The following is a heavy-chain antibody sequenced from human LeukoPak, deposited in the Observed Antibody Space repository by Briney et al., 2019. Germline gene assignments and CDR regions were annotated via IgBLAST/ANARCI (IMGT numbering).Heavy chain of an antibody. CDR3: ARVAPIVVVPAARVGYFDY. CDR2: IKQDGSEK. J-gene: IGHJ4*02. D-gene: IGHD2-2*01. V-gene: IGHV3-7*01. CDR1: GFTFSSYW. Sequence: PGGSLRLSCAASGFTFSSYWMSWVRQAPGKGLEWVANIKQDGSEKYYVDSVKGRFTISRDNAKNSLYLQMNSLRAEDTAVYYCARVAPIVVVPAARVGYFDYWGQGTLVTVSS.